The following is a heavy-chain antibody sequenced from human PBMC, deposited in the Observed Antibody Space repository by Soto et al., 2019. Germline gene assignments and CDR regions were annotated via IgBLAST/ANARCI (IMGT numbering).Heavy chain of an antibody. CDR2: FDPEDGET. J-gene: IGHJ6*02. Sequence: ASVKVSCKVSGYTLTELSMHWVRQAPGKGLEWMGGFDPEDGETIYAQKFQGRATMTEDTSTDTAYMELSSLRSEDTAVYYCATDHTGFGELLFHYGMDVWGQGTTVTVSS. CDR3: ATDHTGFGELLFHYGMDV. V-gene: IGHV1-24*01. CDR1: GYTLTELS. D-gene: IGHD3-10*01.